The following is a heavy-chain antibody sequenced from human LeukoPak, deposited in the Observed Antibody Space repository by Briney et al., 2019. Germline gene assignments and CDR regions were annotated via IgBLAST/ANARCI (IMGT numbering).Heavy chain of an antibody. CDR1: GGSFSGYC. J-gene: IGHJ3*02. V-gene: IGHV4-34*12. Sequence: PSETLSLTCAAYGGSFSGYCWSRIRKPPGKGLEWNGEIIQSGSTNYNPSLKSRVTKSIDTSKNQFSLKLISVTAADTAVYYCARWNTGWSEDAFDIWGQGTMVTVSS. CDR2: IIQSGST. CDR3: ARWNTGWSEDAFDI. D-gene: IGHD6-19*01.